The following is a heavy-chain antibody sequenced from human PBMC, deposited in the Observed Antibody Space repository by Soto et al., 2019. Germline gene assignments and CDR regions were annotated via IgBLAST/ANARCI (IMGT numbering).Heavy chain of an antibody. V-gene: IGHV3-30*18. CDR2: ISYDGSNK. Sequence: QVQLVESGGGVVQPGRSLRLSCAASGFTFSSYGMHWVRQAPGKGLEWVAVISYDGSNKYYADSVKGRFTISRDNSKNTLYLQMNSLRAEDTAVYYCAKTRDIVVVPAAIRSSAEPFDYWGQGTLVTVSS. CDR3: AKTRDIVVVPAAIRSSAEPFDY. D-gene: IGHD2-2*02. J-gene: IGHJ4*02. CDR1: GFTFSSYG.